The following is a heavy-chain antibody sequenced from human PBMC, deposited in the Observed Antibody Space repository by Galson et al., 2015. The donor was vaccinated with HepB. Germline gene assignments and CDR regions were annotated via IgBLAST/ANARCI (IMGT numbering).Heavy chain of an antibody. Sequence: SVKVSCKASGYTFTSYAMHWVRQAPGQRLEWMGWINAGNGNTRYSQKFQGRVTITRDTSASTAYMELSSLRSEDTAVYYCARDRAGEGHLYFDYWGQGTLVTVSS. CDR1: GYTFTSYA. J-gene: IGHJ4*02. CDR3: ARDRAGEGHLYFDY. D-gene: IGHD3-10*01. CDR2: INAGNGNT. V-gene: IGHV1-3*01.